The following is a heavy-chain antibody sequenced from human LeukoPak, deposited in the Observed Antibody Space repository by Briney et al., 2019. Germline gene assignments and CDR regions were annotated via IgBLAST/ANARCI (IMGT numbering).Heavy chain of an antibody. D-gene: IGHD3-10*01. V-gene: IGHV3-30*02. CDR2: IRYDGSNK. J-gene: IGHJ4*02. CDR3: ANGWGVINNYFDY. Sequence: AGGSLRLSCAASGFTFSNYGMNWVRQAPGKGLEWVAFIRYDGSNKYYADSVKGRFTISRDNSKNTLYLQMNSLRAEDTAVYYCANGWGVINNYFDYWGQGTLVTVSS. CDR1: GFTFSNYG.